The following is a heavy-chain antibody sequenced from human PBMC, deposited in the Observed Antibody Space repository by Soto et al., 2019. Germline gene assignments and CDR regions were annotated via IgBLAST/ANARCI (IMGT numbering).Heavy chain of an antibody. V-gene: IGHV4-34*01. D-gene: IGHD3-9*01. CDR1: GGSFSGYY. CDR2: INHSGST. CDR3: ARRQQPMNDILTGQPHYYFGY. J-gene: IGHJ4*02. Sequence: PSETRSFTCAVYGGSFSGYYWGWFRKPPGKGLEWIGEINHSGSTNYTASLTSRGTLSVHSSKNQLSRKLSSVTAADTAVYYCARRQQPMNDILTGQPHYYFGYWGQGTLVTVSS.